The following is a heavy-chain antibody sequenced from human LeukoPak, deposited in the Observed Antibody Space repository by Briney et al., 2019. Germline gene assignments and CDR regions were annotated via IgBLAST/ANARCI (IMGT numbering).Heavy chain of an antibody. CDR3: ASDQVYYYGSGSYTY. D-gene: IGHD3-10*01. CDR1: GGSISSYY. J-gene: IGHJ4*02. CDR2: IYYSGST. V-gene: IGHV4-39*07. Sequence: SETLSLTCTVSGGSISSYYWGWIRQPPGKGLEWIGSIYYSGSTYYNPSLKSRVTISVDTSKNQFSLKLSSVTAADTAVYYCASDQVYYYGSGSYTYWGQGTLVTVSS.